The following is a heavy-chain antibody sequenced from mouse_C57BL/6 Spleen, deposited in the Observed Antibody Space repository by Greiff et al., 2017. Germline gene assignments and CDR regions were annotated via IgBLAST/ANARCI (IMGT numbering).Heavy chain of an antibody. V-gene: IGHV1-55*01. CDR3: ASITTATDWYFDV. CDR1: GYTFTSYW. D-gene: IGHD1-2*01. CDR2: IYPGSGST. Sequence: QVQLQQSGAELVKPGASVKMSCKASGYTFTSYWITWVKQRPGQGLEWIGDIYPGSGSTNYNEKFKSKATLTVDTSSSTAYMQLSSLTSEDSAVYYCASITTATDWYFDVWGTGTTVTVSS. J-gene: IGHJ1*03.